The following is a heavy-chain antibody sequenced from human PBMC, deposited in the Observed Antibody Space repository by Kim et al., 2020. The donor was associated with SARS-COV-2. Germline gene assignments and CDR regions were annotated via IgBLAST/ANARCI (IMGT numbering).Heavy chain of an antibody. V-gene: IGHV4-59*08. Sequence: SETLSLTCTVSGGSISSYYWSWIRQPPGKGLEWIGYIYYSGSTNYNPSLKSRVTISVDTSKNQFSLKLSSVTAADTAVYYCARHGPFYDSSGYYYGYYFDCWGQGTLVTVSS. CDR1: GGSISSYY. D-gene: IGHD3-22*01. CDR3: ARHGPFYDSSGYYYGYYFDC. CDR2: IYYSGST. J-gene: IGHJ4*02.